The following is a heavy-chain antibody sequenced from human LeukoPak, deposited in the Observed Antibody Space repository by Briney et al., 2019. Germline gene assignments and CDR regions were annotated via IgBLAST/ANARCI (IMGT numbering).Heavy chain of an antibody. CDR3: ARGPPLVVVPAAMRESDY. V-gene: IGHV4-34*01. J-gene: IGHJ4*02. CDR1: GGSFSGYY. D-gene: IGHD2-2*01. Sequence: PSETLSLTCAVHGGSFSGYYWSWIRQPPGKGLEWIGEINHSGSTNYNPSLKSRVTISVDTSKNQFSLKLSSVTAADTAVYYCARGPPLVVVPAAMRESDYWGQGTLVTVSS. CDR2: INHSGST.